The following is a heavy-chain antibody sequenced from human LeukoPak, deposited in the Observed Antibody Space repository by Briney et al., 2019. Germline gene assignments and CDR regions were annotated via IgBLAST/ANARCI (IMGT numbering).Heavy chain of an antibody. J-gene: IGHJ4*02. CDR1: GYTFTSYY. Sequence: ASVKVSCKASGYTFTSYYMHWVRQAPGQGLEWMGIINPSGGSTSYAQKFQGRVTMTRDTSTSTVYMELSSLRSEDTAVYYCARDGEDVEMATIMFGDYWGQGTLVTVSS. CDR3: ARDGEDVEMATIMFGDY. V-gene: IGHV1-46*01. CDR2: INPSGGST. D-gene: IGHD5-24*01.